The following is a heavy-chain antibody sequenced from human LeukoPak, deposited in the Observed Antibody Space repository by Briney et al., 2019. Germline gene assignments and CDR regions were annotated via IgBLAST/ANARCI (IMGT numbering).Heavy chain of an antibody. V-gene: IGHV3-33*01. Sequence: GRSLRLSCAASGFTFSSYGMHWVRQAPGKGLEWVAVIWYDGSNKYYADSVKGRFTISRDNSKNTLYLQMNSLRAEDTAVYYCARTNDYGDYAGFVGGTDVWGKGTTVTVSS. J-gene: IGHJ6*04. D-gene: IGHD4-17*01. CDR1: GFTFSSYG. CDR2: IWYDGSNK. CDR3: ARTNDYGDYAGFVGGTDV.